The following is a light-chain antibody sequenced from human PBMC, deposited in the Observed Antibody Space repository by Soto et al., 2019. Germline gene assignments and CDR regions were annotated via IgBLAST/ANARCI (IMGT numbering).Light chain of an antibody. V-gene: IGLV2-14*01. CDR3: SSFTGGSTSYV. CDR2: DVS. Sequence: QSVLTQPASVSGSPGQSIAISCTGTSGDVGAYDFVSCHQQHPGKAPKLMIYDVSRRPSGVSDRFSGSKSGNTASLIISGLQAEDEADYYCSSFTGGSTSYVFGTGTKLTVL. J-gene: IGLJ1*01. CDR1: SGDVGAYDF.